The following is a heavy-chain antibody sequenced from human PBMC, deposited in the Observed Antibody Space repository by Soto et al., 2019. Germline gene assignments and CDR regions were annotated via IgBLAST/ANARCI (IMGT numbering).Heavy chain of an antibody. J-gene: IGHJ4*02. CDR1: GVSISSNNW. CDR3: ARSDSSGYYPFDY. D-gene: IGHD3-22*01. V-gene: IGHV4-4*02. CDR2: IYYSGST. Sequence: SETLSLTCAVSGVSISSNNWWSWVRQPPGKGLEWIGYIYYSGSTYYNPSLKSRVTISVDTSKNQFSLKLSSVTAADTAVYYCARSDSSGYYPFDYWGQGTLVTVSS.